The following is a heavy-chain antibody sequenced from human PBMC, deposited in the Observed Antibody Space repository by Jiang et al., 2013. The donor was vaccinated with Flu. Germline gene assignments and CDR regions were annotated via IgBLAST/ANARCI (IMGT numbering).Heavy chain of an antibody. Sequence: GAEVKKPGASVKVSCKASGYTFTGYYMHWVRQAPGQGLEWMGWINPSSGGTNYAQKFQGWVTMTRDTSISTAYMELSRLRSDDTAVYYCARDLAPIYCSSTSCEWRFSFDPWGQGTLVTVSS. J-gene: IGHJ5*02. D-gene: IGHD2-2*01. CDR3: ARDLAPIYCSSTSCEWRFSFDP. V-gene: IGHV1-2*04. CDR1: GYTFTGYY. CDR2: INPSSGGT.